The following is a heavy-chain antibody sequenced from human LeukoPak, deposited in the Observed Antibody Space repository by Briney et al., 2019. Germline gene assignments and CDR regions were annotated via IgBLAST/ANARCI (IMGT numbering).Heavy chain of an antibody. CDR2: IKQDGSEK. CDR1: GFTFSSYW. CDR3: ARERSGPAVRARNWFDP. D-gene: IGHD1-26*01. V-gene: IGHV3-7*01. Sequence: GGSLRLSCAASGFTFSSYWMSWVRQAPGKGLEWVAHIKQDGSEKYYVDSVKGRFTISRDNAKNSLYLQMNSLRVEDTAVYYCARERSGPAVRARNWFDPWGQGTLVIVSS. J-gene: IGHJ5*02.